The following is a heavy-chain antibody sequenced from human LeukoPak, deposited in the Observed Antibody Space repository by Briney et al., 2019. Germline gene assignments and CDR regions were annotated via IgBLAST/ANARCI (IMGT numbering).Heavy chain of an antibody. Sequence: KTSETLSLTCTVSGGSISSYYWSWIRQPPGKGLEWIGYIYKSGLTNYNPSLKSRVTMSLDKSKNLLSLTLTSVTAADTAVYYCSRESGAFSPFGYWGQGTLVTVTS. J-gene: IGHJ4*02. CDR1: GGSISSYY. V-gene: IGHV4-59*12. CDR3: SRESGAFSPFGY. D-gene: IGHD1-26*01. CDR2: IYKSGLT.